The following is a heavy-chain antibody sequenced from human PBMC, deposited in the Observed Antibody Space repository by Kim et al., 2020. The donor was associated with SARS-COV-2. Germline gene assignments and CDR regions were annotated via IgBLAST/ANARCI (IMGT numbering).Heavy chain of an antibody. CDR3: ARAAMDV. V-gene: IGHV4-34*01. CDR2: SGST. Sequence: SGSTNYNPSLKSRVTISVDTSKNQFSLKLSSVTAADTAVYYCARAAMDVWGKGTTVTVSS. J-gene: IGHJ6*04.